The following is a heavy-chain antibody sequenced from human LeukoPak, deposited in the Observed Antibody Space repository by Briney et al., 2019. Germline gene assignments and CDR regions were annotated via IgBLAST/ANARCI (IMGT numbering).Heavy chain of an antibody. D-gene: IGHD3-22*01. CDR1: EFTFSNYG. Sequence: GGSLRLSCAASEFTFSNYGMHWVRQVPGKGLEWVAAIWFDGIRKYYADSVKGRLTISRDNSKNTLYLQMNSLRAEDTAVYYCARDLEDSSPFGAFDMWGQGTMVTVSS. CDR2: IWFDGIRK. V-gene: IGHV3-33*01. CDR3: ARDLEDSSPFGAFDM. J-gene: IGHJ3*02.